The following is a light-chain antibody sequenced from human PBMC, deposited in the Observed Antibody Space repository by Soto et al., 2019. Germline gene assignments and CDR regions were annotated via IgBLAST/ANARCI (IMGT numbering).Light chain of an antibody. CDR2: AAS. V-gene: IGKV1-39*01. J-gene: IGKJ1*01. Sequence: DIQMTQSPSSLSASVGDRVTIACRASQSIRSYLNWYQQKPGKAPKLLIYAASSLQSGIPSRFSGSGSETDFTLTISSLQPEDFAIYYCQQSYSTPWTFGQGTKVAIK. CDR3: QQSYSTPWT. CDR1: QSIRSY.